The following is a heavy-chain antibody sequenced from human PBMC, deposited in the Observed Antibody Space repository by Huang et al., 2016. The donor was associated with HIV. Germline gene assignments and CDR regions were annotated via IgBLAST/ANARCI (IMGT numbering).Heavy chain of an antibody. CDR2: LYYTGKR. CDR3: ARNHDFWRGRMFAISYFDV. J-gene: IGHJ2*01. Sequence: QMRFQESGPGLVKPSGTLSLTCNVSGGSINTGRYYWGWIRQPPGKGLEGVGSLYYTGKRNDEPSLKGRLTMSGDTSKNQFSLNLSSVTAADTAIYYCARNHDFWRGRMFAISYFDVWGRGTLVTVAS. CDR1: GGSINTGRYY. D-gene: IGHD3-3*01. V-gene: IGHV4-39*01.